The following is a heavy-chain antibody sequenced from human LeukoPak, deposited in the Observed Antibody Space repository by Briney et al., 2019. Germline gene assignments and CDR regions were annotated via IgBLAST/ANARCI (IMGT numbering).Heavy chain of an antibody. CDR2: ISAYNGNT. D-gene: IGHD2-2*01. CDR3: ARPVEGYQLPGMDV. CDR1: GYTFTSYG. Sequence: ASVKVSCTASGYTFTSYGISWVRQAPGQGLEWMGWISAYNGNTNYAQKLQGRVTMTTDTSTSTAYMELRSLRSDDTAVYYCARPVEGYQLPGMDVWGQGTTVTVSS. J-gene: IGHJ6*02. V-gene: IGHV1-18*01.